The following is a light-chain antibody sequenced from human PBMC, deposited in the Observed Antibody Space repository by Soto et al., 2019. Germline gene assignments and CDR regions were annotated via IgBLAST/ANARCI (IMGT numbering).Light chain of an antibody. Sequence: QSALTQPPSASGSPGQSVTISYTGTSSDVGGYKYVSWYQQHPGKAPKLLIYEATQRPSGVPDRFSGSKSGNTASLTVSGLQAEDEADYYCSSYADSNNLLFGGGTKVTVL. CDR1: SSDVGGYKY. CDR3: SSYADSNNLL. CDR2: EAT. V-gene: IGLV2-8*01. J-gene: IGLJ3*02.